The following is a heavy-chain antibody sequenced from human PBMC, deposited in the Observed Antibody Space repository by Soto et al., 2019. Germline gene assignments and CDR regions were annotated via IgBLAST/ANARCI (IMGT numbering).Heavy chain of an antibody. CDR2: ISSSGAYT. Sequence: GGSLRLSCAASGFTFNTYSMNWVRQAPGKGLEWVSSISSSGAYTYYSDSLKGRITISRDNANNSLYLQMNSLTAEDTAIYFCARGGRASGYDFYYYGMDVWGQGTKVTVSS. D-gene: IGHD5-12*01. V-gene: IGHV3-21*01. CDR3: ARGGRASGYDFYYYGMDV. CDR1: GFTFNTYS. J-gene: IGHJ6*02.